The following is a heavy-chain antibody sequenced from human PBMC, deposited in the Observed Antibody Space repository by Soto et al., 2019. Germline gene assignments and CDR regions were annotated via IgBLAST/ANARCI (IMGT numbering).Heavy chain of an antibody. J-gene: IGHJ4*02. CDR2: IYYSGYT. CDR3: ARPGSICGGDCYYYFDY. D-gene: IGHD2-21*02. CDR1: GGSISSSSYY. Sequence: KPSETLSLTCTVSGGSISSSSYYWGWIRQPPGKGLEWIGSIYYSGYTYYNPSLKRRVTISVDTSKNQFSLKLSSVSAADTAVYYCARPGSICGGDCYYYFDYWGQGTLVTVSS. V-gene: IGHV4-39*01.